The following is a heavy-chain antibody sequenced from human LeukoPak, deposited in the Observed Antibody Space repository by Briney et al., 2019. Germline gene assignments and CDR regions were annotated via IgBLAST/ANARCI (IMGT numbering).Heavy chain of an antibody. CDR2: ISNDGRHE. CDR1: GFTFSTFP. J-gene: IGHJ6*03. D-gene: IGHD1-7*01. Sequence: GGSLRLSCAASGFTFSTFPMHWVRQAPGKGLQWVAVISNDGRHEYYADSAKGRFTISRDNSKNTLFLQMNSLTTEDTAVYYCARGAGTTVYCIDVWGKRTTVTISS. V-gene: IGHV3-30*16. CDR3: ARGAGTTVYCIDV.